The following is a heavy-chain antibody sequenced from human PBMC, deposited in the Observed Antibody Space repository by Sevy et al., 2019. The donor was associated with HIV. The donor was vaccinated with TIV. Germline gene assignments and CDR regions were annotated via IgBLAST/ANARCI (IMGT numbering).Heavy chain of an antibody. CDR1: GFTFSSYA. CDR3: AKEYQSGSSGYYGPFDY. D-gene: IGHD3-22*01. CDR2: FSGGGGGT. V-gene: IGHV3-23*01. J-gene: IGHJ4*02. Sequence: GGSLRLSCAASGFTFSSYAMSWVRQPPGKGLEWVSAFSGGGGGTYYADSVKGRFTISRDNSKNTLYLQRNSLRAKDTAGYYCAKEYQSGSSGYYGPFDYWGQGTLVTVSS.